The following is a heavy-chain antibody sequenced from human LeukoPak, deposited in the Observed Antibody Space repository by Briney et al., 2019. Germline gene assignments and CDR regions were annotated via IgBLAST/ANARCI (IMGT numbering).Heavy chain of an antibody. J-gene: IGHJ4*02. V-gene: IGHV3-30*04. D-gene: IGHD2-15*01. CDR2: ISYDGRNK. Sequence: PGGSLRLSCAVSGCTFSNYAMHWVRQAPGKGLEWVALISYDGRNKYYADSVKGRFTVSRDNAKSTLYLQMNSLRGEDTAVYYCARDPALYCTGGSCREYCFDYWGQGALVTVSS. CDR1: GCTFSNYA. CDR3: ARDPALYCTGGSCREYCFDY.